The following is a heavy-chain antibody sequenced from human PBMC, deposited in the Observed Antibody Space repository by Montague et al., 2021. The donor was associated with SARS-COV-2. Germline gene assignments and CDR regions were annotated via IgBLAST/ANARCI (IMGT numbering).Heavy chain of an antibody. CDR1: GFTFSNYD. Sequence: SLRLSCEASGFTFSNYDMNWVRQAPGKGPEWISYISTSAYTTSYAGSVKGRFTISRDNGKNSLYLQMKSLRVEDTAVYYCTRDYRSIVGDGLDIWGQGTKVTVSS. V-gene: IGHV3-48*03. CDR2: ISTSAYTT. CDR3: TRDYRSIVGDGLDI. J-gene: IGHJ3*02. D-gene: IGHD3-16*02.